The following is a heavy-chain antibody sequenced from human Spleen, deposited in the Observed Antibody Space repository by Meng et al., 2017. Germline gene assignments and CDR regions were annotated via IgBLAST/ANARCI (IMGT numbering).Heavy chain of an antibody. V-gene: IGHV4-61*02. CDR2: IHTSGST. D-gene: IGHD3-22*01. J-gene: IGHJ4*02. Sequence: SETLSLTCTVSGGSISSGSYYWSWIRQPAGKGLEWIGRIHTSGSTNYNPSLTSRVTMSVDTSNNQFSLTLSSVTAADTAVYYCARQSDYYDSTGWNYYFHYWGQGTLVTVSS. CDR1: GGSISSGSYY. CDR3: ARQSDYYDSTGWNYYFHY.